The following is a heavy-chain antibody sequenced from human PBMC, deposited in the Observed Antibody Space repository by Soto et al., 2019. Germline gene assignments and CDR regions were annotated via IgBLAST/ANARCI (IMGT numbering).Heavy chain of an antibody. CDR1: GFSLSTSGVG. Sequence: SGPTLVNPTQTLTLTCTFSGFSLSTSGVGVGWIRQPPGKALEWLALIYWNDDKRYSPSLKSRLTITKDTSKNQVVLTMTNMDPVDTATYYCAHSDGIKIFGVVKPTLGSMFDTWGQGTLVTVSS. D-gene: IGHD3-3*01. V-gene: IGHV2-5*01. J-gene: IGHJ5*02. CDR2: IYWNDDK. CDR3: AHSDGIKIFGVVKPTLGSMFDT.